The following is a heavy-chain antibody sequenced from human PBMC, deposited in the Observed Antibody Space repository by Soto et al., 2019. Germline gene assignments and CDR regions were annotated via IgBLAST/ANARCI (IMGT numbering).Heavy chain of an antibody. V-gene: IGHV3-11*01. CDR2: ISSSGSTI. CDR1: GFTFSDYY. D-gene: IGHD1-1*01. Sequence: GGSLRLSCAASGFTFSDYYMSWIRQAPGKGLEWVSYISSSGSTIYYAGSVKGRFTISRDNAKNSLYLQMNSLRAEDTAVYYCARDYGIERSDAFDIWGQGTMVTVSS. J-gene: IGHJ3*02. CDR3: ARDYGIERSDAFDI.